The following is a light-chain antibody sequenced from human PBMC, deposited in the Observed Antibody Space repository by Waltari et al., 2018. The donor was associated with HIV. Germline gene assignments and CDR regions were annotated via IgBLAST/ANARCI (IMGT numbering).Light chain of an antibody. CDR1: VLPKQY. CDR2: KDS. CDR3: AAWDDSLNGYV. Sequence: SYELTQPPSVSVSPGQTARITCSGDVLPKQYAYWYQQVPGQAPVLGIYKDSERPSGGADRFSGSKSGTSASLAIRGLQSEDEADYYCAAWDDSLNGYVFGTGTQVTV. V-gene: IGLV3-25*02. J-gene: IGLJ1*01.